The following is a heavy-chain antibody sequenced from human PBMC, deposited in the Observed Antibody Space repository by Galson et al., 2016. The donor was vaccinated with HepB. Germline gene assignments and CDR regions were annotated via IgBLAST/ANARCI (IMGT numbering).Heavy chain of an antibody. V-gene: IGHV3-53*01. D-gene: IGHD3-3*01. CDR3: ARGGDPGTLITVFGVVIPSSYYIDV. J-gene: IGHJ6*03. CDR1: GFIVNNNY. Sequence: SLRLSCAVSGFIVNNNYMSWVRQAPGKGLEWVSVIYSGGSTYYADSVRGRFTISRDKSENTLYLQLNSLRAEDTAVYYCARGGDPGTLITVFGVVIPSSYYIDVWGKGTPVTVSS. CDR2: IYSGGST.